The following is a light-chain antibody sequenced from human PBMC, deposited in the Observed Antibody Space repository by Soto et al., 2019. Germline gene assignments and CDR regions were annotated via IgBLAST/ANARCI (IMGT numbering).Light chain of an antibody. V-gene: IGLV2-11*01. Sequence: ALTQPHSVSGSPGQSVTISCTGTSSDVGGYSYVSWYQQHPGKAPQLIIYDVTERPSGVPDRFSGSKSGNTASLTISGLQAGDEADYYCCSYTGSYSYVFGIGTKVTVL. CDR1: SSDVGGYSY. CDR2: DVT. CDR3: CSYTGSYSYV. J-gene: IGLJ1*01.